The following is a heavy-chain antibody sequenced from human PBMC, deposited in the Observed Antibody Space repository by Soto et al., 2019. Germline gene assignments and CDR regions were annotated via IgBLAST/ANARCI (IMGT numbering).Heavy chain of an antibody. Sequence: QVQLVESGGGVVQPGRSLRLSCAASGFTFSSYGMHWVRQAPGKGLEWVAVISYDGSNKYYADSVKGRFTISRDNSKNTLYLQMNSLRAEDTAVYYCANSPGTEVAARPGLPGYWGQGTLVTVSS. V-gene: IGHV3-30*18. CDR1: GFTFSSYG. CDR2: ISYDGSNK. D-gene: IGHD6-6*01. J-gene: IGHJ4*02. CDR3: ANSPGTEVAARPGLPGY.